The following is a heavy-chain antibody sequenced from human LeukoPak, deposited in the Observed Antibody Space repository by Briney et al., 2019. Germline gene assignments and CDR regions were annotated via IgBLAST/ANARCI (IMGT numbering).Heavy chain of an antibody. Sequence: GGSLRLSCAASGFTFSSDGMSWVRQAPGKGLVWVSRTNSDGSRTDYADSVKGRFTISRDNAENTLYLQMNSLRVEDTAVYYCARDRGINMVRGVIDYWGQGTLVTVSS. V-gene: IGHV3-74*01. D-gene: IGHD3-10*01. J-gene: IGHJ4*02. CDR3: ARDRGINMVRGVIDY. CDR1: GFTFSSDG. CDR2: TNSDGSRT.